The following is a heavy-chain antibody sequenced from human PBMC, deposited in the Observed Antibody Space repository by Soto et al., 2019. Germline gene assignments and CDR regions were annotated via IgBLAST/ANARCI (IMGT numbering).Heavy chain of an antibody. V-gene: IGHV4-59*01. CDR3: ASLTEVIAAAGTVYYYGMDV. CDR1: GGSISSYY. D-gene: IGHD6-13*01. J-gene: IGHJ6*02. Sequence: PSETLSLTCTVSGGSISSYYWSWIRQPPGKGLEWIGYIYYGGSLNYNPSLKSRVTISVDTSKNQFSLRLSSMTGADTAMYYCASLTEVIAAAGTVYYYGMDVWGQGTTVTVSS. CDR2: IYYGGSL.